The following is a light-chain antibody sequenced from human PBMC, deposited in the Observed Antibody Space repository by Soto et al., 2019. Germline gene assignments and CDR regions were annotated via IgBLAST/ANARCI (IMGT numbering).Light chain of an antibody. Sequence: DIQMTQSPSTLFASVGDRVTITCRASQSISSWLAWYQQKPGKAPKLLIYDASSLESGVPSRFSGSGSGTEFTLTISSLQPDDFATYYCQQYNSYSRYTFGQGTKLEIK. CDR1: QSISSW. CDR2: DAS. V-gene: IGKV1-5*01. J-gene: IGKJ2*01. CDR3: QQYNSYSRYT.